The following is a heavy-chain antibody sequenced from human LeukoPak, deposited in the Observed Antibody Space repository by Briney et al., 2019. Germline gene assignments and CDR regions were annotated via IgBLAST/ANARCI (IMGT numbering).Heavy chain of an antibody. Sequence: SETLSLTCAAYGGSFSGYYWSWIRQPPGKGLEWIGEINHSGSTNYNPSLKSRVTVSVDTSKNQFSLKLSSVTAADTAVYYCARAPPTEMATIGYFDYWGQGTLVTVSS. CDR3: ARAPPTEMATIGYFDY. CDR1: GGSFSGYY. V-gene: IGHV4-34*01. J-gene: IGHJ4*02. CDR2: INHSGST. D-gene: IGHD5-24*01.